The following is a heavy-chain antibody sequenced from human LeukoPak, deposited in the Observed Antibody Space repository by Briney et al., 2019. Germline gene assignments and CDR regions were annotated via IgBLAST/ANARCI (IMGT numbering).Heavy chain of an antibody. D-gene: IGHD5-18*01. J-gene: IGHJ4*02. CDR2: INHSGST. Sequence: PSETLSLTCAVYGGSFSGYYWSWIHQPPGKGLEWIGEINHSGSTNYNPSLKSRVTISVDTSKNRFSLKLSSVTAADTAVYYCARVVLDTATPFDYWGQGTLVTVSS. V-gene: IGHV4-34*01. CDR1: GGSFSGYY. CDR3: ARVVLDTATPFDY.